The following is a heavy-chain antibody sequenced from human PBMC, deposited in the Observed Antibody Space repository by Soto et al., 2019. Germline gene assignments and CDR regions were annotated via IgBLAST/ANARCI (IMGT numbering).Heavy chain of an antibody. J-gene: IGHJ4*02. D-gene: IGHD1-26*01. CDR1: GDSISSGGYS. CDR2: IYHSGST. CDR3: ASGRPTALDY. V-gene: IGHV4-30-2*01. Sequence: QLQLQESGSGLVKPSQTLSLTCAVSGDSISSGGYSWSWIRQPPGKGLEWIGYIYHSGSTYYNPSLNGRVTISVYRSKIQFSLKLISVTAADTAVYYCASGRPTALDYWGQGTLVTVSS.